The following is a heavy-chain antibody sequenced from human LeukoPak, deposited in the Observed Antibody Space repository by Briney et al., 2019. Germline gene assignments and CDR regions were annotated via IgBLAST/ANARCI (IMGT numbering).Heavy chain of an antibody. CDR3: ARDSVDYPYYYDSSGYYSDY. V-gene: IGHV3-23*01. D-gene: IGHD3-22*01. CDR2: ISGSGGST. J-gene: IGHJ4*02. CDR1: GFTFSSYA. Sequence: GGSLRLSCAASGFTFSSYAMSWVRQAPGKGLEWVSAISGSGGSTYYADSVKGRFTISRDNAKNSLYLQMNSLRAEDTAVYYCARDSVDYPYYYDSSGYYSDYWGQGTLVTVSS.